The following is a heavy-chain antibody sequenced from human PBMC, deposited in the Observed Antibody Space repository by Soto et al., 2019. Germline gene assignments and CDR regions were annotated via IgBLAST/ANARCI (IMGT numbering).Heavy chain of an antibody. CDR1: GFTFSSYG. J-gene: IGHJ3*02. CDR2: ISYDGSNK. CDR3: AKARELHAFDI. Sequence: GGSLRLSCVASGFTFSSYGMHWVRQAPGKGLEWVAVISYDGSNKYYADSVKGRFTISRDNSKNTLYLQMNSLRAEDTAVYYCAKARELHAFDIWGQGTMVTVSS. D-gene: IGHD1-26*01. V-gene: IGHV3-30*18.